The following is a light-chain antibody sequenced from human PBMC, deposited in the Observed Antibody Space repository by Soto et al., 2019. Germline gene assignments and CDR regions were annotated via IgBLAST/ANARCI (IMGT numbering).Light chain of an antibody. V-gene: IGKV3-11*01. CDR2: DAS. CDR3: HQRSKGIT. J-gene: IGKJ5*01. Sequence: EIELTQSPATLSLSPGERATLSCRASQSVSTYLAWYQQKPGQAPRPLLYDASNRATGIPARFSVSGSGTDFTLTISSLEPEDFAVYYCHQRSKGITLGRGTRLEIK. CDR1: QSVSTY.